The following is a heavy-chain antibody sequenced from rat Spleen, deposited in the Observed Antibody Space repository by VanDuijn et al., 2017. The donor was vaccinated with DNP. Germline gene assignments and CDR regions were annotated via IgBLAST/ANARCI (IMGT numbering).Heavy chain of an antibody. D-gene: IGHD1-11*01. CDR1: GFTFSNYD. CDR3: ARDGFAY. Sequence: EVQLVESGGGLVQPGRSLKLSCAASGFTFSNYDMAWVRQAATKGLEWVASISPSGGSTYYRDSVKGRFTVSRDNAKSSLYLQMDSLRSEDTATYYCARDGFAYWGQGTLVTVSS. CDR2: ISPSGGST. J-gene: IGHJ3*01. V-gene: IGHV5-25*01.